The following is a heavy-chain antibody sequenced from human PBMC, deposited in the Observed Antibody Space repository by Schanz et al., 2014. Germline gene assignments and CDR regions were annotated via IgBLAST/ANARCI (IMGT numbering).Heavy chain of an antibody. CDR3: ARAEINSGYARYYYGMDV. CDR2: ISYSGTT. J-gene: IGHJ6*02. Sequence: QVQLQESGPGLVKPSQTLSLTCTVSGGSISSGGYYWSWIRQHPGKGLEWIGYISYSGTTYYNPSLKSRVTISVSTSKTQFSLKLSSVTAADTAVYYCARAEINSGYARYYYGMDVWGQGTTVTVSS. CDR1: GGSISSGGYY. D-gene: IGHD5-12*01. V-gene: IGHV4-31*03.